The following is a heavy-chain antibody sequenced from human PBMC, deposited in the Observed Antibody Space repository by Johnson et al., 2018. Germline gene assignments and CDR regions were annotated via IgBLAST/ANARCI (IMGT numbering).Heavy chain of an antibody. CDR2: IYPGDSDT. Sequence: VQLVQSGAEVKKPGESLKISCKGSGYSFTSYWIGWVRQMPGNGLEWMGIIYPGDSDTRYSPSFQGQVTISADKSISTAYLHWSSLKAPDTAMYYCAAPPPQYYYDSSGYYGMEVWGQGTTVTVSS. V-gene: IGHV5-51*01. CDR3: AAPPPQYYYDSSGYYGMEV. CDR1: GYSFTSYW. D-gene: IGHD3-22*01. J-gene: IGHJ6*02.